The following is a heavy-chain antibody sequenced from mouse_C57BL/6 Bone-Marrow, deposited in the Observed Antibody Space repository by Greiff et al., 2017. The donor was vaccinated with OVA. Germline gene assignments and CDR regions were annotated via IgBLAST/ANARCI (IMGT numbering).Heavy chain of an antibody. CDR3: ARGPRYGSSPAWFAY. J-gene: IGHJ3*01. Sequence: VESEGGLVQPGSSMKLSCTASGFTFSDYYMAWVRQVPEKGLEWVANINYDGSSTYYLDSLKSRFIISRDNAKNILYLQMSSLKSEDTATYYCARGPRYGSSPAWFAYWGQGTLVTVSA. V-gene: IGHV5-16*01. CDR2: INYDGSST. D-gene: IGHD1-1*01. CDR1: GFTFSDYY.